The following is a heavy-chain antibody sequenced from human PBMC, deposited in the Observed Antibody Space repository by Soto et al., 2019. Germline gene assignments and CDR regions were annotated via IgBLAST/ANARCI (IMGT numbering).Heavy chain of an antibody. Sequence: QVQLQESGQGLVKPSGTRSLTCAVSSVSISSSNWWSWVRQPPGKGLEWIGEIYHSGSTNYNPSLKSRVTISVDKSKTQCSLKLSSVTAADTAVYYCARLGGRPTGAFDIWGQGTMVTVSS. D-gene: IGHD3-16*01. J-gene: IGHJ3*02. CDR3: ARLGGRPTGAFDI. V-gene: IGHV4-4*02. CDR1: SVSISSSNW. CDR2: IYHSGST.